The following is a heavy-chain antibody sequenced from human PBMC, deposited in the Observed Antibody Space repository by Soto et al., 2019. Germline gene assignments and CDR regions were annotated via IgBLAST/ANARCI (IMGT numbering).Heavy chain of an antibody. Sequence: SETLSLTCAVYGRSFSGYHWTWIRQAPGRGLDWIGEITHRGSPTYKSSLKSRLAISVDTSKNQFSLNLRSVTAADTAVYYCARIPGSDYSDPHDYWAQGTLVTVSS. CDR3: ARIPGSDYSDPHDY. J-gene: IGHJ4*02. CDR1: GRSFSGYH. CDR2: ITHRGSP. V-gene: IGHV4-34*01. D-gene: IGHD4-17*01.